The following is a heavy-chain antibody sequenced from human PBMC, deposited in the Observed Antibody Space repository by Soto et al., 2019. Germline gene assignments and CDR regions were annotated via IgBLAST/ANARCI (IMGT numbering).Heavy chain of an antibody. Sequence: EVQLLESGGGLVRPGGSLRLSCAASGFTFSSYAMSWVRQAPGKGLEWVSSISGSGGSTYYADSAKGRFTVSRDNSKNTLYLRMNSLRAEDTAVYYCAKRIAAAGTNALDVWGQGTTVTVSS. CDR2: ISGSGGST. J-gene: IGHJ6*02. D-gene: IGHD6-13*01. V-gene: IGHV3-23*01. CDR3: AKRIAAAGTNALDV. CDR1: GFTFSSYA.